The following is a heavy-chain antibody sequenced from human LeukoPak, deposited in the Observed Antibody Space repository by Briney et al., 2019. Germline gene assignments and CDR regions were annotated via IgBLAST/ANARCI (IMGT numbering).Heavy chain of an antibody. J-gene: IGHJ6*03. D-gene: IGHD4-17*01. CDR3: ARAVTTAYYYDMDV. V-gene: IGHV4-59*01. CDR2: IYYSGST. CDR1: GGSISSYY. Sequence: SETLSLTCTVSGGSISSYYWSWIRQPPGKGLEGIGYIYYSGSTNYNPCLKSRVTISVDTYKHQFSLKLSSVTAADTAVYYCARAVTTAYYYDMDVWGKGTTVTVSS.